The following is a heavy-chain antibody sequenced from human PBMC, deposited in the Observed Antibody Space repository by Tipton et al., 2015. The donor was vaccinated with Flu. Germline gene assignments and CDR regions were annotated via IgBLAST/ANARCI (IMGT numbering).Heavy chain of an antibody. CDR2: ISGSGSTI. CDR1: GFTFNDYY. D-gene: IGHD2-15*01. J-gene: IGHJ5*02. CDR3: ARYYPVVVPATGPEGWFDP. V-gene: IGHV3-11*01. Sequence: QLVQSGGGLVKPGGSLRLTCAASGFTFNDYYISWIRQAPGKGLEWVSYISGSGSTIYYADSVRGRFTISRDNGKNSVSLQMNSLRAEDTAVYYCARYYPVVVPATGPEGWFDPWGQGTLVTVSS.